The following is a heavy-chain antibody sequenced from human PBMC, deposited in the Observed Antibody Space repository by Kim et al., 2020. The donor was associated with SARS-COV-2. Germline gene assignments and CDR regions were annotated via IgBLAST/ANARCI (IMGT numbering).Heavy chain of an antibody. V-gene: IGHV3-9*01. CDR2: ISWNSGSI. CDR1: GFTFDDYA. D-gene: IGHD3-10*01. CDR3: AKARGDGYNPDAFDF. J-gene: IGHJ3*01. Sequence: GGSLRLSCAASGFTFDDYAMHWVRQAPGKGLEWVSGISWNSGSIGYADSVKGRFTISRDNAKNSLYLQMNSLRAEDTALYYCAKARGDGYNPDAFDFWG.